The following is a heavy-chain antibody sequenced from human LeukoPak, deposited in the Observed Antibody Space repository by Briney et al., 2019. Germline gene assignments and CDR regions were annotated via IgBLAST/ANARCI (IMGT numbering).Heavy chain of an antibody. CDR2: IYYSGST. D-gene: IGHD3-22*01. Sequence: SETLSLTCTVSGGSISSDYWSWIRQPPGKGLEWIGYIYYSGSTNYNPSLKSRVTISVDTSKNQFSLKLSSVTAADTAVYYCALGDYYDSSGYYPGAFDIWGQGTMVTVSS. V-gene: IGHV4-59*01. CDR1: GGSISSDY. CDR3: ALGDYYDSSGYYPGAFDI. J-gene: IGHJ3*02.